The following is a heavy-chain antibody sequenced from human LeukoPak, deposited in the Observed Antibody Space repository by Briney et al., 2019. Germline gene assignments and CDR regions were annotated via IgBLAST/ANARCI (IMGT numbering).Heavy chain of an antibody. CDR3: ARDTDTSSHYSRLDP. V-gene: IGHV3-33*01. Sequence: GSLRLSCAASGFSFRNYGFHWVRQAPGKRLEWVAVIWFDGSKDYYADSVQGRFSVSRDDSKNTVFLQMNSLRPEDTAVYSCARDTDTSSHYSRLDPWGQGTLVTVSS. J-gene: IGHJ5*02. CDR1: GFSFRNYG. CDR2: IWFDGSKD. D-gene: IGHD3-22*01.